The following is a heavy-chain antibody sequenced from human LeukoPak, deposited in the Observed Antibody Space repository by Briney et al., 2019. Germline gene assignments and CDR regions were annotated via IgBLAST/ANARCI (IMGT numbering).Heavy chain of an antibody. D-gene: IGHD2-2*01. V-gene: IGHV4-61*02. CDR1: GDSHSSVSYY. Sequence: SETLSLTCSVSGDSHSSVSYYWSWLRKPAGKGLEWLGRIYTSGSTNYNPSLKSRVTLSVDTSKNQFSLKMSSVTAADTAVYYCARERGGQGIVVVPAAYVHDAFDIWGQGTMVTVSS. CDR3: ARERGGQGIVVVPAAYVHDAFDI. CDR2: IYTSGST. J-gene: IGHJ3*02.